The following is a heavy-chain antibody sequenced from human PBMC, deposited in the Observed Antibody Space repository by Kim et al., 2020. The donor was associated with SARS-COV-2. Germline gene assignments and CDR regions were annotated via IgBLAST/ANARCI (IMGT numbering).Heavy chain of an antibody. CDR1: GGTFSSYA. CDR2: IIPIFGTA. D-gene: IGHD2-8*01. V-gene: IGHV1-69*13. CDR3: ARAGVSNLHFDY. J-gene: IGHJ4*02. Sequence: SVKVSCKASGGTFSSYAISWVRQAPGQGLEWMGGIIPIFGTANYAQKFQGRVTITADESTSTAYMELSSLRSEDTAVYYCARAGVSNLHFDYWGQGTLVTVSS.